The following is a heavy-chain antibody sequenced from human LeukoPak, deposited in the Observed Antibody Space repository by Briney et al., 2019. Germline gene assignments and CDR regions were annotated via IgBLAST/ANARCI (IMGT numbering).Heavy chain of an antibody. CDR2: INHSGST. V-gene: IGHV4-34*01. Sequence: SGTLSLTCAVYGGSFSGYYWSWIRQPPGKGLEWIGEINHSGSTNYNPSLKSRVTISVDTSKNQFSLKLSSVTAADTAVYYCARVPYYYDSSGYYRKNYFDYWGQGTLVTVSS. J-gene: IGHJ4*02. CDR3: ARVPYYYDSSGYYRKNYFDY. D-gene: IGHD3-22*01. CDR1: GGSFSGYY.